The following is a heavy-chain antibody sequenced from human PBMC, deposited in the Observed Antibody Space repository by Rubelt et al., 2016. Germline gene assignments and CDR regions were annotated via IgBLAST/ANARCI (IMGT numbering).Heavy chain of an antibody. Sequence: EVQLLESGGGSVQPGGSLRLSCAASGFTFSSYGMSWVRQAPGKGREWVGNIKEDGSVKNYVDFVKGRFTISRDNAKSSLYLQMNSLRAEDTAVYYCSRDYVGYWGQGTLVTVSS. CDR1: GFTFSSYG. CDR2: IKEDGSVK. V-gene: IGHV3-7*03. D-gene: IGHD3-16*01. CDR3: SRDYVGY. J-gene: IGHJ4*02.